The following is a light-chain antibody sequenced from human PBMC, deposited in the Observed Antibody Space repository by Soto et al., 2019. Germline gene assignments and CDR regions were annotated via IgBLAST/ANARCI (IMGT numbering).Light chain of an antibody. CDR3: QQRSNWWT. J-gene: IGKJ1*01. CDR1: QSVSSN. CDR2: GAS. Sequence: EIVMTQSPATLSVSPGERATLSCRASQSVSSNLAWYQQKPGQAPRLLIYGASSRATGIPDRFSGSGSGTDFTLTISSLEPEDFAVYYCQQRSNWWTFGQGTKVDI. V-gene: IGKV3-11*01.